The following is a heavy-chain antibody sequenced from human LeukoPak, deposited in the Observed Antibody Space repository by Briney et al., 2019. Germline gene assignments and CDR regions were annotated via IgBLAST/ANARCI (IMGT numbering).Heavy chain of an antibody. V-gene: IGHV4-59*01. CDR1: GGSISSYY. CDR2: IYYSGST. Sequence: SETLSLTCTVSGGSISSYYWSWIRQPPGKGLEWIGYIYYSGSTNYNPSLKSRVTISVDTSKNQFSLKLSSMTAADTAVYYCARWDSSGFDYWGQGTLVTVSS. CDR3: ARWDSSGFDY. J-gene: IGHJ4*02. D-gene: IGHD3-22*01.